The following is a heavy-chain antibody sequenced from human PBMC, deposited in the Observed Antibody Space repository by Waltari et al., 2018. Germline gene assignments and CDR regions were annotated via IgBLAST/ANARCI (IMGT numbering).Heavy chain of an antibody. D-gene: IGHD4-17*01. V-gene: IGHV3-53*01. CDR3: ARHGDFCFDF. CDR2: IDSGGTT. CDR1: GFTVSNNY. Sequence: EVQLVESGGGLMQPGGSLRISCAASGFTVSNNYMSWVRPAPGKGLEWVSVIDSGGTTHDADSVKCRFTIDRDNAKDSLFLQMKSLRAEDTAVYYCARHGDFCFDFWGQGIVVTVSS. J-gene: IGHJ4*02.